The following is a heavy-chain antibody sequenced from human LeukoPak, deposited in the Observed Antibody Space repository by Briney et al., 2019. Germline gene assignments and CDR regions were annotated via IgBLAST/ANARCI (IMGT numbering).Heavy chain of an antibody. CDR1: GFIFSTYS. J-gene: IGHJ3*02. D-gene: IGHD2-21*01. CDR2: MSISTTI. CDR3: SRGKAAYEIDAFDI. Sequence: GGSLRLSCAASGFIFSTYSMNLVRQAPGNGLEWVSYMSISTTIYYADSVKGRFTISRDNAKTSLYLQMNSLRDEDTAVYFFSRGKAAYEIDAFDIWGQGTMVTVSS. V-gene: IGHV3-48*02.